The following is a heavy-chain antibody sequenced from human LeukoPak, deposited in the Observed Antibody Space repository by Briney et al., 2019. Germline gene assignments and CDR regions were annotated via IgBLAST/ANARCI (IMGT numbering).Heavy chain of an antibody. CDR3: TGNYYGSGSYADFDY. V-gene: IGHV3-73*01. CDR2: IRSTANGYAT. CDR1: GLTFSSYN. J-gene: IGHJ4*02. Sequence: GGSLSLSCAASGLTFSSYNMNWVRQASGKGLEWVGRIRSTANGYATAYAASVKGRFTISRDDSKNTAYLQMDSLKTEDTAVYYCTGNYYGSGSYADFDYWGQGTLVTVSS. D-gene: IGHD3-10*01.